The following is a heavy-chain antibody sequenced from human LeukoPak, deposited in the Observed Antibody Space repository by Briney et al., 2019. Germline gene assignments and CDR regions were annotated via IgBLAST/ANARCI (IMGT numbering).Heavy chain of an antibody. CDR3: ASSSSSSIDY. V-gene: IGHV3-53*01. Sequence: PGGSLRLSCAASGFTVSSNYMSWVRQTPGKGLEWVSVIYSGGSTYYADSVKGRFTISRDNSKNTLYLQMNSLRAEDTAVYYCASSSSSSIDYWGQGTLVTVSS. D-gene: IGHD6-6*01. J-gene: IGHJ4*02. CDR2: IYSGGST. CDR1: GFTVSSNY.